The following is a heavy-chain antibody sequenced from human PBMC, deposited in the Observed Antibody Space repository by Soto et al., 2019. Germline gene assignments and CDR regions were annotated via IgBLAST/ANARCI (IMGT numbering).Heavy chain of an antibody. J-gene: IGHJ6*02. Sequence: PGGSLRLSCAASGFTFSSYSMNWVRQAPGKGLEWVSSISSSSSYIYYADSVKGRFTISRDNAKNSLYLQMNSLRAEDTAVYYCAGYCSSTSCYAPYYYYGMDVWGQGTTVTVSS. CDR2: ISSSSSYI. D-gene: IGHD2-2*01. V-gene: IGHV3-21*01. CDR1: GFTFSSYS. CDR3: AGYCSSTSCYAPYYYYGMDV.